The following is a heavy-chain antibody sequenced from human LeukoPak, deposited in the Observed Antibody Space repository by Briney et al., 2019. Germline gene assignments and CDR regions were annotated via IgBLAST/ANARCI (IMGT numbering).Heavy chain of an antibody. V-gene: IGHV4-30-2*01. J-gene: IGHJ4*02. D-gene: IGHD6-19*01. CDR2: INHSGST. CDR3: ARLSIAVAGYYFDY. Sequence: SQTLSLTCAVSGGSISSGGYSWSWIRQPPGKGLEWIGEINHSGSTNYNPSLKSRVTISVDTSKNQFSLKLSSVTAADTAVYYCARLSIAVAGYYFDYWGQGTLVTVSS. CDR1: GGSISSGGYS.